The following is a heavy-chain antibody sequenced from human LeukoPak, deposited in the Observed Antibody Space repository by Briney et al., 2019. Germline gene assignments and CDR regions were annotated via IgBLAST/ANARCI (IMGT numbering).Heavy chain of an antibody. CDR1: GFTFSSYA. J-gene: IGHJ4*02. CDR3: ARDRGYYSHYYFDY. V-gene: IGHV3-33*01. CDR2: IWYDGNKK. D-gene: IGHD2-15*01. Sequence: GRSLRLSCAASGFTFSSYAMHWVRQAPGKGLEWVALIWYDGNKKYFEDSVKGRFTISRDNSKNTLYLQLNSLSAEDTAVYYCARDRGYYSHYYFDYWGQGTLVTVSS.